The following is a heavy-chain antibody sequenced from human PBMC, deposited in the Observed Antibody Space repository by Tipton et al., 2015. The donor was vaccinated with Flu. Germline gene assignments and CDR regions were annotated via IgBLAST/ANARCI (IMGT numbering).Heavy chain of an antibody. V-gene: IGHV3-72*01. CDR2: SKNRPNSYTT. J-gene: IGHJ3*02. CDR1: GFTLSDHY. CDR3: ARSLGCYNGGSCNGGPFDI. Sequence: VQLVQSGGGLVQPGGSLRLSCAASGFTLSDHYMDWVRQAPGKGLEWVGRSKNRPNSYTTQYAASVKGRFTISRDDSKNSLDLQMNSLKNEDTAVYYCARSLGCYNGGSCNGGPFDIWGQGTMVTVSS. D-gene: IGHD2-15*01.